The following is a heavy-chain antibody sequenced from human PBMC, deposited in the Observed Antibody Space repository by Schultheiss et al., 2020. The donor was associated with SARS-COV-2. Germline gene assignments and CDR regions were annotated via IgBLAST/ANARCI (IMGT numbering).Heavy chain of an antibody. CDR1: GFTFSSYE. CDR2: ISSSGSTI. CDR3: ARDSGVTMVQGVIGWFDP. J-gene: IGHJ5*02. D-gene: IGHD3-10*01. V-gene: IGHV3-48*03. Sequence: GGSLRLSCAASGFTFSSYEMNWIRQAPGKGLEWVSYISSSGSTIYYADSVKGRFTISRDNAKNSLYLQMNSLRAEDTAVYYCARDSGVTMVQGVIGWFDPWGQGTLVTVSS.